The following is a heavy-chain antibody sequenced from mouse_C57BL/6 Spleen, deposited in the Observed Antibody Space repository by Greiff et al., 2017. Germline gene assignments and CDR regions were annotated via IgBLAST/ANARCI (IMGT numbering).Heavy chain of an antibody. V-gene: IGHV2-5*01. CDR2: IWSGGST. CDR3: ASLTPAWFAY. D-gene: IGHD1-3*01. J-gene: IGHJ3*01. CDR1: GFSLTSYG. Sequence: VKLMESGPGLVQPSQRLSITCTVSGFSLTSYGVHWVRQSPGKGLVWLGVIWSGGSTDYNAAFMSRLSITKDNSKSQFFFKMNSLQADDTAIYYCASLTPAWFAYWGQGTLVTVSA.